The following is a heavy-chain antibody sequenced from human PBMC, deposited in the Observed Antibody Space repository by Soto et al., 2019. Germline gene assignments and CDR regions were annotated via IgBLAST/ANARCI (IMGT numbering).Heavy chain of an antibody. CDR3: AKSMTTVIYYFDY. D-gene: IGHD4-17*01. Sequence: QVQLVESGGGVVQPGRSLRLSCAASGFTFSSYGMHWVRQAPGKGLEWVAVISYDGSNKYYADSVKGRFTISRDNSKNTLYLQMNSLRAEDTAVYYCAKSMTTVIYYFDYWGQGTLVTVSS. J-gene: IGHJ4*02. V-gene: IGHV3-30*18. CDR1: GFTFSSYG. CDR2: ISYDGSNK.